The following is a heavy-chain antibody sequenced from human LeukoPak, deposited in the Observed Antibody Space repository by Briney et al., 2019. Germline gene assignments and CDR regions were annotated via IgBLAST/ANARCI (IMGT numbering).Heavy chain of an antibody. D-gene: IGHD1-26*01. J-gene: IGHJ4*02. CDR3: AISGGYWAWAH. CDR1: GFTFSSYN. CDR2: ISGSGGST. V-gene: IGHV3-23*01. Sequence: GGSLRLSCAASGFTFSSYNMNWVRQAPGKGLEWVSGISGSGGSTYYADSVKGRFTISRDNSKNTLYLQMNSLRAEDTAVYYCAISGGYWAWAHWGQGTLVTVSS.